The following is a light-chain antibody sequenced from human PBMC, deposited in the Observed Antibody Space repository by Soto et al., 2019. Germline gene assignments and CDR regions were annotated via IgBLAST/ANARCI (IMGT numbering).Light chain of an antibody. V-gene: IGLV1-44*01. CDR2: RDS. CDR3: AAWDNDGPRVV. CDR1: SSTIGGNA. Sequence: QSVLTQPPSVSGTPGQWVIISCSGSSSTIGGNAVNWYQQFPGTAPKLLIYRDSRRPSGVSDRFSASKSGTSASLAISGLQSEDEADYYCAAWDNDGPRVVFGGGTQLTVL. J-gene: IGLJ2*01.